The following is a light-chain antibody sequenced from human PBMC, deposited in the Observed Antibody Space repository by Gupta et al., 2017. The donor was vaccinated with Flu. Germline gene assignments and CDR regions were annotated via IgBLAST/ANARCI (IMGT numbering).Light chain of an antibody. CDR2: WAS. V-gene: IGKV4-1*01. CDR3: QQYYSDPS. CDR1: RTISSSSNNRNY. Sequence: VSLGERATINCKSSRTISSSSNNRNYLAWYQQKAGQPPKLLITWASARESGVTDRFSGSGSGTDFSLTINNRQAEDVAIYHCQQYYSDPSFGQGTALEIK. J-gene: IGKJ2*01.